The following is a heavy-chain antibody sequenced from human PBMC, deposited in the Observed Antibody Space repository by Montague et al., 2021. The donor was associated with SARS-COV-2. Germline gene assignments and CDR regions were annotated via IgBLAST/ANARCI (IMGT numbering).Heavy chain of an antibody. J-gene: IGHJ4*02. Sequence: SETLSLTCTVSGGSISSSSYFWGWIRQPPGKGLEWIGSIYYSGSTYYNPSLKSRVTISVDTSKNQFSLKLCSVTAADTAVFYSARKTSRGLTIFGVVTASYCFDYWGQGTLVTVSS. CDR2: IYYSGST. V-gene: IGHV4-39*01. CDR3: ARKTSRGLTIFGVVTASYCFDY. CDR1: GGSISSSSYF. D-gene: IGHD3-3*01.